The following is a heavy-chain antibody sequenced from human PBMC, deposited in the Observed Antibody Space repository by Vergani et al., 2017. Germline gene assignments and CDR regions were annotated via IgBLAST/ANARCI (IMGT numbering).Heavy chain of an antibody. D-gene: IGHD1-26*01. CDR3: ARIGGSYCFFDY. V-gene: IGHV3-7*03. CDR1: GFTFSSYW. Sequence: EVQLVESGGGLVQPGGSLRLSCAASGFTFSSYWMSWVRQAPGKGLEWVANIKQDGSEKYYVDSVKGRFTISRDNSKNTLYLQRNSLRAEDTAVYYCARIGGSYCFFDYWGQGTLVTVSS. J-gene: IGHJ4*02. CDR2: IKQDGSEK.